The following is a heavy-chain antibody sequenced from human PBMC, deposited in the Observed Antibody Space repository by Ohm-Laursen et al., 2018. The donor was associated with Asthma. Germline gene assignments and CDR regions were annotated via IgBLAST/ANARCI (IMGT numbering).Heavy chain of an antibody. D-gene: IGHD3-16*02. CDR3: AKDSNRDGGIVGLFDF. CDR1: GITFSDYY. Sequence: SLRLSCAATGITFSDYYMTWVRQAPGKGLEWVAALSYRGSNKYYVDSVKGRFSISRDDSKNTLDLQINSLRAEDTAAYYCAKDSNRDGGIVGLFDFLGQGTLVIVSS. CDR2: LSYRGSNK. V-gene: IGHV3-30*18. J-gene: IGHJ4*02.